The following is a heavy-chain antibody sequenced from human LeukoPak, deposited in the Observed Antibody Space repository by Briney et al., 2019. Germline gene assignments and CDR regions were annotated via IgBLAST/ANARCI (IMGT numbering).Heavy chain of an antibody. V-gene: IGHV4-4*02. CDR3: ARGPRDDFWSGYYSY. CDR1: GGSISSSNW. Sequence: SETLSLTCAVSGGSISSSNWWSWVRQPPGKGLEWIGEIYHSGSTNYNPSLKSRVTISVGKSKNQFSLKLSSVTAADTAVYYCARGPRDDFWSGYYSYWGQGTLVTVSS. J-gene: IGHJ4*02. CDR2: IYHSGST. D-gene: IGHD3-3*01.